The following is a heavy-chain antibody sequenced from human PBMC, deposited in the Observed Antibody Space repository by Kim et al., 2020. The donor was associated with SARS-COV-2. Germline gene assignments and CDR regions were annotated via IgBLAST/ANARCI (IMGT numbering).Heavy chain of an antibody. CDR3: ARVDHIGSTQTKSGWRLYYFDY. V-gene: IGHV3-30-3*01. CDR2: ISYDGSNK. J-gene: IGHJ4*02. D-gene: IGHD6-19*01. Sequence: GGSLRLSCAASGFTFSSYAMHWVRQAPGKGLEWVAVISYDGSNKYYADSVKGRFTISRDNSKNTLYLQMNSLRAEDTAVYYCARVDHIGSTQTKSGWRLYYFDYWGQGTLVTVSS. CDR1: GFTFSSYA.